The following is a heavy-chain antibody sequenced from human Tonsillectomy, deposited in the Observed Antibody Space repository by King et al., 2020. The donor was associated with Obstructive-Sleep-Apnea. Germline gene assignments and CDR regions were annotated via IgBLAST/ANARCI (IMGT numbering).Heavy chain of an antibody. D-gene: IGHD1-7*01. CDR1: GFTFTSSA. Sequence: QLVQSGPEVKKPGTSVKVSCKASGFTFTSSAVQWVRQARGQRLEWIGWIVVGSGNTNYAQKFQERVTLTRDMSTSTAYMELNSLRSEDTAVYYCAAGLPLTGTPTVIWPYYYYGMDVWGQGTTVTVSS. J-gene: IGHJ6*02. CDR3: AAGLPLTGTPTVIWPYYYYGMDV. CDR2: IVVGSGNT. V-gene: IGHV1-58*01.